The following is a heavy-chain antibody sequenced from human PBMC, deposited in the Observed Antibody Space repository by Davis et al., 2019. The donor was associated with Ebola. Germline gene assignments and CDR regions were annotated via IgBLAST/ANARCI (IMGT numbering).Heavy chain of an antibody. V-gene: IGHV3-73*01. CDR2: IRSKANNYAT. Sequence: GESLKISCAASGFTFSGSAVHWVRQASGKGLEWVGHIRSKANNYATAYAASVIGRFTISRDDSTNTAYLQMNSLKTEDTAVYYCSFEIPLLGRAAYWGQGALVTVSS. CDR3: SFEIPLLGRAAY. D-gene: IGHD3-16*01. J-gene: IGHJ4*02. CDR1: GFTFSGSA.